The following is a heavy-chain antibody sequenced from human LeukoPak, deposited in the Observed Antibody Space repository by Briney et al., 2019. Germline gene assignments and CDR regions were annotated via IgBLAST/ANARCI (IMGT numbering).Heavy chain of an antibody. CDR3: ARGTVGYCSGGSCQGWFDP. J-gene: IGHJ5*02. CDR2: IYYSGST. D-gene: IGHD2-15*01. Sequence: ASETLSLTCTVSGGSISSYYWSWIRQPPGKGLEWIGYIYYSGSTNYNPSLKSRVTMSVDTSKNQFSLKLSSVTAADTAVYYCARGTVGYCSGGSCQGWFDPWGQGTLVTVSS. CDR1: GGSISSYY. V-gene: IGHV4-59*12.